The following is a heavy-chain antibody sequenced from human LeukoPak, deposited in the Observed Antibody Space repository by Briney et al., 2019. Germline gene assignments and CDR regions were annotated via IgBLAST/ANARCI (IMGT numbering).Heavy chain of an antibody. V-gene: IGHV4-59*01. CDR1: GGSISSYY. CDR3: AVSVGYSYGRFAPGLQPFDY. Sequence: SETLSLTCTVSGGSISSYYWSWIRQPPGKGLEWIGYIYYSGSTNYNPSLKSRVTISVDTSKNQFSLKLSSVTAADTAMYYCAVSVGYSYGRFAPGLQPFDYWGQGTLVTVSS. D-gene: IGHD5-18*01. CDR2: IYYSGST. J-gene: IGHJ4*02.